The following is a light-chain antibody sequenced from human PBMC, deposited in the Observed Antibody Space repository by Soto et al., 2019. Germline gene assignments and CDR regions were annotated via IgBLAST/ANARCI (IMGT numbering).Light chain of an antibody. CDR2: KAS. V-gene: IGKV1-5*03. Sequence: DIQMTQSPSTLSASVGDRVTITCRASQSISSWLAWYQQKPGNAPKLLIYKASSLESGVPSRFSGSGSGTDFTLTISSLQTDDFAAYYCQQYNSYSLTFGGGTKVEIK. J-gene: IGKJ4*01. CDR1: QSISSW. CDR3: QQYNSYSLT.